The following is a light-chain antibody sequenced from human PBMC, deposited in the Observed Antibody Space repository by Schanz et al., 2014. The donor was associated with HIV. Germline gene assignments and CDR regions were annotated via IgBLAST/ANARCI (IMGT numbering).Light chain of an antibody. CDR3: AAWDDGLRGVV. J-gene: IGLJ3*02. CDR2: GNK. Sequence: QSVLTQPPSVSAAPGQRVTISCSGSGSNLGTNFVSWYQHFPGTAPKLLIYGNKYRPSGVPDRFSGSKSGTSASLAITGLQAEDEADYFCAAWDDGLRGVVFGGGTKLTVL. V-gene: IGLV1-47*02. CDR1: GSNLGTNF.